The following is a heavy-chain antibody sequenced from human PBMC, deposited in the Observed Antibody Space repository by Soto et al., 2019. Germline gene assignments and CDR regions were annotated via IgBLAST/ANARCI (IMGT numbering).Heavy chain of an antibody. J-gene: IGHJ6*03. D-gene: IGHD6-13*01. CDR3: ARVRSIAAAGTRLYYYYMDV. Sequence: ASVKVSCKASGYTFTSYAMHWVRQAPGQRLEWMGWINAGNGNTKYSQKFQGRVTITRDTSASTAYMELSSLRSEDTAVYYCARVRSIAAAGTRLYYYYMDVWGKGTTVIVSS. CDR1: GYTFTSYA. V-gene: IGHV1-3*01. CDR2: INAGNGNT.